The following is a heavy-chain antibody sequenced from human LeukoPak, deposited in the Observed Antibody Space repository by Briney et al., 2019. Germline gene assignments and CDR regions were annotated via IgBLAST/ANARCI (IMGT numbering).Heavy chain of an antibody. CDR1: GFTFDDYA. CDR3: AKDHIVVVPAAPPDY. D-gene: IGHD2-2*01. J-gene: IGHJ4*02. CDR2: ISWNSGSI. V-gene: IGHV3-9*01. Sequence: GGSLRLSCAASGFTFDDYAMHWVRQAPGKGLEWVSGISWNSGSIGYADSVKGRFTISRDNSKNTLYLQMNSLRAEDTAVYYCAKDHIVVVPAAPPDYWGQGTLVTVSS.